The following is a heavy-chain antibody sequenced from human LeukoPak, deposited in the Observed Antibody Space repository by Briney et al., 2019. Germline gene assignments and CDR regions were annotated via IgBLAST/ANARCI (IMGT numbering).Heavy chain of an antibody. V-gene: IGHV4-34*01. CDR1: GVSFSGYY. CDR2: INHSGST. D-gene: IGHD3-10*01. Sequence: SSDTLSLTCAVYGVSFSGYYWSWIRQPPGKGVEWSGEINHSGSTNYNPSLKSRVTISVDTSKNQFSLKLSSVTAADTAVYYCARGPRRALLWFGEPPVYRSSWFDPWGQGTLVTVSS. J-gene: IGHJ5*02. CDR3: ARGPRRALLWFGEPPVYRSSWFDP.